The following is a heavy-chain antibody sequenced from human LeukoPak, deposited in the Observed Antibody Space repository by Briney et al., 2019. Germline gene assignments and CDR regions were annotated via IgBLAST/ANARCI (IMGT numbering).Heavy chain of an antibody. Sequence: GGSLRLSCAASGFIVSSNYMSWVRQAPGKGLEWVSVINSGGSTYHADSVKGRFTISRDNSKNTLYLQMNSLGAEDTAVYYCARGHRADGYSYGPYYFDYWGQGTLVTVSS. CDR3: ARGHRADGYSYGPYYFDY. J-gene: IGHJ4*02. CDR1: GFIVSSNY. CDR2: INSGGST. V-gene: IGHV3-53*01. D-gene: IGHD5-24*01.